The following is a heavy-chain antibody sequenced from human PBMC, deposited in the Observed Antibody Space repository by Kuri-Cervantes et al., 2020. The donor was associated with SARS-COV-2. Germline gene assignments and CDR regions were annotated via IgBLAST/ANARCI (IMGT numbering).Heavy chain of an antibody. Sequence: ASVKVSCKTSGYPFTANYIHWVRQAPGQGLEWMGWINAYNGKTNYAQKFQDRVTMTTDTSTTTVYMELRSLRSDDTAVYYCARQVLLIFYYYMDVWGKGTTVTVSS. J-gene: IGHJ6*03. CDR2: INAYNGKT. CDR3: ARQVLLIFYYYMDV. CDR1: GYPFTANY. V-gene: IGHV1-18*04. D-gene: IGHD2/OR15-2a*01.